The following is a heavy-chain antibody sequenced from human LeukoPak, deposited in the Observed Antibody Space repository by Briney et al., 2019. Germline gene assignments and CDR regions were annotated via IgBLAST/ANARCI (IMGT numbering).Heavy chain of an antibody. J-gene: IGHJ4*02. CDR1: GFTFSSYA. Sequence: PGGSLRLSCAASGFTFSSYAMHWVRQAPGKGLEWVAVISYDGSNKYYADSVKGRFTISRDNSKNTLYLQMNSLRAEDTAVYYCARERYYYDSSGYSTPLNYYFDYWGQGTLVTVSS. CDR3: ARERYYYDSSGYSTPLNYYFDY. CDR2: ISYDGSNK. D-gene: IGHD3-22*01. V-gene: IGHV3-30-3*01.